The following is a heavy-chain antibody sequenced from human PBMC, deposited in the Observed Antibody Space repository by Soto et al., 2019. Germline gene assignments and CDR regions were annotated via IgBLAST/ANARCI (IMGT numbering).Heavy chain of an antibody. D-gene: IGHD3-16*02. CDR2: ISYDGSNK. CDR1: GFTFSSYA. V-gene: IGHV3-30-3*01. J-gene: IGHJ6*02. Sequence: QVQLVESGGGVVQPGRSLRLSCAASGFTFSSYAMHWVRQAPGKGLEWVAVISYDGSNKYYADSVKGRFTISRDNSKNTLYLQMNSLRAEDTAVYYCARDRSYVWGSYRHYYYYYGMDVRGQGTTVTVSS. CDR3: ARDRSYVWGSYRHYYYYYGMDV.